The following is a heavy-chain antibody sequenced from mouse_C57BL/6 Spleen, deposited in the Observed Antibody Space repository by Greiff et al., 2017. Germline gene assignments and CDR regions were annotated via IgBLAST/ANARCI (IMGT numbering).Heavy chain of an antibody. V-gene: IGHV5-9-1*02. D-gene: IGHD2-4*01. CDR1: GFTFSSYA. J-gene: IGHJ4*01. CDR3: TRGRYDYDDYYAMDD. Sequence: EVKLMESGEGLVKPGGSLKLSCAASGFTFSSYAMSWVRQTPEKRLEWVAYISSGGDYIYYADTVKGRFTISRDNARNTLYLQMSSLKSEDTAMYYSTRGRYDYDDYYAMDDWGKGTSVTVSS. CDR2: ISSGGDYI.